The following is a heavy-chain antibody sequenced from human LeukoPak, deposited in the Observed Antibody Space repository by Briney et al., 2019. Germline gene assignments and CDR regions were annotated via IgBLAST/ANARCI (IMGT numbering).Heavy chain of an antibody. CDR1: GFSLTTSGVS. V-gene: IGHV2-5*01. CDR2: IYWNDDK. D-gene: IGHD3-10*01. J-gene: IGHJ3*02. CDR3: AHRVWVGQFGDCFDI. Sequence: SGPTLVKPTQTLTLTCTFSGFSLTTSGVSVGWIRQPPGKALEWPALIYWNDDKRYSSSLKSRLTITKDTSKNQVVLTMTKMDPVDTGTYYCAHRVWVGQFGDCFDIWGQGTMVTVAS.